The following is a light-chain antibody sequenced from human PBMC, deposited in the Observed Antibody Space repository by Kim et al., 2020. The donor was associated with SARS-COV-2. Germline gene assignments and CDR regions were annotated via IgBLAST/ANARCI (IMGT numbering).Light chain of an antibody. J-gene: IGKJ4*01. Sequence: EIVLTQSPATLSLSPGERATLSCRASQSVSRYIAWYQHKPGQAPRLLIFDASNRVTGIPARFSGSGSGTDFTLTISSLKPEDFAVYYCQQRSNWPFTFGGGTKVEIK. CDR1: QSVSRY. CDR3: QQRSNWPFT. CDR2: DAS. V-gene: IGKV3-11*01.